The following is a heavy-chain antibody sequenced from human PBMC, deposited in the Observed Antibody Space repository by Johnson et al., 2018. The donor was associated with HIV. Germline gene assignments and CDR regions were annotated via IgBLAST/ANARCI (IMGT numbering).Heavy chain of an antibody. V-gene: IGHV3-30-3*01. Sequence: QVQLVESGGGVVQPGRSLRLSCAASGFTFSSYAMHWVRQAPGKGLEWVAVISYDGSNKYYADSVKGRFTISRDNSKNTLYLQMNSLRGEDTAGYYCARGRDYRSGYDKDAFDIWGQGTMVTVSS. CDR1: GFTFSSYA. D-gene: IGHD5-12*01. J-gene: IGHJ3*02. CDR3: ARGRDYRSGYDKDAFDI. CDR2: ISYDGSNK.